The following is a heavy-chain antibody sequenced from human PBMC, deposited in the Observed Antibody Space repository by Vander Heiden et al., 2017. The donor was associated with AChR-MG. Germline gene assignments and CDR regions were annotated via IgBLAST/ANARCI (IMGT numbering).Heavy chain of an antibody. D-gene: IGHD5-12*01. CDR1: GYTFANYD. J-gene: IGHJ4*02. V-gene: IGHV1-18*01. CDR2: VSVHNGAT. CDR3: ARESHTSAYELDN. Sequence: QVQLVQSGAEVKKPGASVRVSCKASGYTFANYDINWVRQAPGQGLEWMGWVSVHNGATAYAAHFPDRITLTTDTSTNTAYMELRSLTSDDTAMYYCARESHTSAYELDNWGQGTLVTVSS.